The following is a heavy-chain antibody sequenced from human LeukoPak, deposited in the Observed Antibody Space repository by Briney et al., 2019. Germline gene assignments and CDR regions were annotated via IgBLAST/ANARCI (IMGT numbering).Heavy chain of an antibody. CDR2: ISGSGGST. D-gene: IGHD3-3*01. V-gene: IGHV3-23*01. Sequence: GGSLRLSCAASGFTFSSYAMSWVRQAPGKGLEWVSAISGSGGSTYYADSVKGRFTISRDNSKNTLYLQMNSLRAEDTAVYYCAKEGTDFWSGYYTSPFDYWGQGTLVTVSS. CDR3: AKEGTDFWSGYYTSPFDY. J-gene: IGHJ4*02. CDR1: GFTFSSYA.